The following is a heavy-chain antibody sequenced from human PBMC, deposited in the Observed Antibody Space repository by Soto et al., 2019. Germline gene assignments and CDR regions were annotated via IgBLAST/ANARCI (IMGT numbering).Heavy chain of an antibody. J-gene: IGHJ4*02. V-gene: IGHV3-23*01. Sequence: EVQVLESGGGLVKPGGSLRLSCAASGLTFRNFVMNWFRQAPGKGLEWVSGVRSDGDTTYNAESVKGRFTVSRDTSRNTVYLQMNSLRAEDTAIYYCAKGKGVGATPDGANCWGQVTLVTVSS. CDR1: GLTFRNFV. CDR3: AKGKGVGATPDGANC. D-gene: IGHD1-26*01. CDR2: VRSDGDTT.